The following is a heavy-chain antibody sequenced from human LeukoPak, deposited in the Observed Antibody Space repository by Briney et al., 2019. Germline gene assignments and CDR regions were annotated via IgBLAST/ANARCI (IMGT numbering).Heavy chain of an antibody. Sequence: GGSLRLSCEVSEFTFSNYWMHWVRQAPGKGLVWVSRIDTDGSGTFYADSVKGRFTISRDNAKNTLYLQMNSLRAEDTALYYCAKADGGYSYTQKLDYWGQGTLVTVSS. CDR1: EFTFSNYW. D-gene: IGHD5-18*01. CDR3: AKADGGYSYTQKLDY. J-gene: IGHJ4*02. V-gene: IGHV3-74*01. CDR2: IDTDGSGT.